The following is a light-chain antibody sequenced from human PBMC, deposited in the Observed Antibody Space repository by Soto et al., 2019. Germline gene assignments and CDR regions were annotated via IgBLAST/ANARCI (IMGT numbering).Light chain of an antibody. CDR1: QSVSCSF. Sequence: ELVLTQSPGTLSLSPGERATLSCRASQSVSCSFLAWYHQKAGQAPRLLISGASSRAPGIPDRFSGSGSGTDFTLTISRLEPEDFAVYYCQQYGSSSWTFGQGTKVDIK. V-gene: IGKV3-20*01. CDR2: GAS. J-gene: IGKJ1*01. CDR3: QQYGSSSWT.